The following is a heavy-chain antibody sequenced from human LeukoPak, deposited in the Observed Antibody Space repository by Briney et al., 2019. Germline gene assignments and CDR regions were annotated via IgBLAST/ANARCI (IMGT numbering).Heavy chain of an antibody. D-gene: IGHD3-9*01. Sequence: GGSVRLSCAASGFTFSSYSMNWVRQAPGKGLEWVSSISSSSSYIYYADSVKGRFTISRDNAKNSLYLQMNSLRVGDTAVYFCAKLGFLTGSFDSWGQGTLVSVSS. J-gene: IGHJ4*02. CDR2: ISSSSSYI. CDR1: GFTFSSYS. CDR3: AKLGFLTGSFDS. V-gene: IGHV3-21*04.